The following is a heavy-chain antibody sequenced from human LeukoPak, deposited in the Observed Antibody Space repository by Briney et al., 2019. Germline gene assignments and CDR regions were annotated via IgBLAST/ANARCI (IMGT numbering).Heavy chain of an antibody. Sequence: PGASLRLSCAASGFTFSGYAMSWVRQAPGKGLEWVSAISGSGGSTYYADSVKGRFTISRDNSKNTLYLQMNSLRAEDTAVHYCAKGRRNWNHDAFDIWGQGTMVTVSS. CDR1: GFTFSGYA. CDR2: ISGSGGST. V-gene: IGHV3-23*01. J-gene: IGHJ3*02. CDR3: AKGRRNWNHDAFDI. D-gene: IGHD1-1*01.